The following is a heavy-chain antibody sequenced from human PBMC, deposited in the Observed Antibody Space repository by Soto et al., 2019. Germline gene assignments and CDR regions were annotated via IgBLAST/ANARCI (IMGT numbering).Heavy chain of an antibody. D-gene: IGHD1-7*01. CDR1: GGSISSYY. CDR2: IYYSGST. J-gene: IGHJ4*02. Sequence: SETLSLTCTVSGGSISSYYWSWIRQPPGKGLEWIGYIYYSGSTNYNPSLKSRVTISVDTSKNQFSLKLSSVTAADTAVYYCARERTRTGTTFIDYWGQGNLVTVSS. CDR3: ARERTRTGTTFIDY. V-gene: IGHV4-59*01.